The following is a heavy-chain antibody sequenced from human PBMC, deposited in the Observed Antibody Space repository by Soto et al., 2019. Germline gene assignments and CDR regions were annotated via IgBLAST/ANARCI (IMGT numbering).Heavy chain of an antibody. CDR2: INHSGST. CDR3: ARIAGGYYYYYGMDV. D-gene: IGHD3-16*01. Sequence: SETLSLTCAVYGGSFSGYYWSWIRQPPGKGLEWIGEINHSGSTNYNPSLKSRVTISVDTSKNQFSLKLSSVTAADTAVYYCARIAGGYYYYYGMDVWGQGTTLTVS. V-gene: IGHV4-34*01. CDR1: GGSFSGYY. J-gene: IGHJ6*02.